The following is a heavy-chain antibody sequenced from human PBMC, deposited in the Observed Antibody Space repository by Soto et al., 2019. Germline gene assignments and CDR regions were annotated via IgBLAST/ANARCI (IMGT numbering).Heavy chain of an antibody. CDR2: IIPIFGTA. D-gene: IGHD5-18*01. Sequence: SVKVSYKASGGTFSSYAISWVRQAPGQGLEWMGGIIPIFGTANYAQKFQGRVTITADESTSTAYMELSSLRSEDTAVYYCAREPDTAMVPHFDYWGQGTLVTVSS. V-gene: IGHV1-69*13. CDR1: GGTFSSYA. CDR3: AREPDTAMVPHFDY. J-gene: IGHJ4*02.